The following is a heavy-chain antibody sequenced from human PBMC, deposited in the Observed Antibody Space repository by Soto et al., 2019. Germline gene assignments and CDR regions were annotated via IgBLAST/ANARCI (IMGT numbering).Heavy chain of an antibody. Sequence: XSVKVSCKASGGTFSSYAISWVRQAPGQGLEWMGGIIPIFGTANYAQKFQGRVTITADESTSTAYMELSSLTSEDTAVYFCSRASNYFWSDFSTDGHWGQGTLVTVSS. D-gene: IGHD3-3*01. V-gene: IGHV1-69*13. CDR2: IIPIFGTA. J-gene: IGHJ4*02. CDR1: GGTFSSYA. CDR3: SRASNYFWSDFSTDGH.